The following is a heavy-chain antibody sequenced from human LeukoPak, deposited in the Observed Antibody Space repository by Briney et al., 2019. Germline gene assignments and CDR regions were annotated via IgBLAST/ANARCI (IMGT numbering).Heavy chain of an antibody. CDR3: AKDHRLYRYYIDY. J-gene: IGHJ4*02. Sequence: PGGSLRLSCAASQITFSDYAMNWVRQAPGKGLEWVSTITGSGRITYYADSVKGRFTISRDNSKNTVYLQMHSLRAEDTAVYYCAKDHRLYRYYIDYWGQGTLVTISS. CDR2: ITGSGRIT. D-gene: IGHD2/OR15-2a*01. V-gene: IGHV3-23*01. CDR1: QITFSDYA.